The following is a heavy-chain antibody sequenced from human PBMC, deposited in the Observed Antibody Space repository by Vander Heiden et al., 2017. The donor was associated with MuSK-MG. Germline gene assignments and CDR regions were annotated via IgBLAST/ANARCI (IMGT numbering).Heavy chain of an antibody. CDR2: IYHSGST. V-gene: IGHV4-38-2*01. Sequence: QVQLQESGPGLVKPSETLSLTCAVSGYSISSGYYWGWIRQPPGKGLEWIGSIYHSGSTDDNPALKSRVTISVDTSKKKFSLNFRSVTAAETAVYYSARQGPGEDWFDTWGHGTLVTVSS. CDR3: ARQGPGEDWFDT. D-gene: IGHD1-1*01. J-gene: IGHJ5*01. CDR1: GYSISSGYY.